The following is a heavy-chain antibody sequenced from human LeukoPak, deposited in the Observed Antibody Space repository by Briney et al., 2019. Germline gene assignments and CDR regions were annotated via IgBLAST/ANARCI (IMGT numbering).Heavy chain of an antibody. CDR3: ARHHRDGYTDP. CDR1: GGSFSGYY. CDR2: INHSGST. V-gene: IGHV4-34*01. D-gene: IGHD5-24*01. J-gene: IGHJ5*02. Sequence: SETLSLTCAVYGGSFSGYYWSWIRQPPGKGLEWIGEINHSGSTNYNPSLKSRVTISVDTSKNQFSLKLSSVTAADTAVYFCARHHRDGYTDPWGQGILVTVSS.